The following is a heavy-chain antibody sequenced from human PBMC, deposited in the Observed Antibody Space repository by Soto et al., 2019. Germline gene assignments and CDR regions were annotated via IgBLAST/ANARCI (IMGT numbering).Heavy chain of an antibody. CDR1: GYTFSNYW. CDR2: IYPGDSDT. J-gene: IGHJ6*02. CDR3: ARTYCSSTSCYPFYNSYYGMDA. V-gene: IGHV5-51*01. Sequence: GESLKISCKGSGYTFSNYWIDWARQMPGKGLEWMGIIYPGDSDTRYSPSFQGQVTISADKSISTAYLQWSSLKASDTAMYYCARTYCSSTSCYPFYNSYYGMDAWGQGTTVTISS. D-gene: IGHD2-2*01.